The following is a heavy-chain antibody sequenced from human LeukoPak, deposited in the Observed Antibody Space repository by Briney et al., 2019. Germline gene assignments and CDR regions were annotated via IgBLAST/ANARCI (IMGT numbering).Heavy chain of an antibody. CDR3: ARDRGSGYYYGMDV. J-gene: IGHJ6*02. CDR2: ISSSSSYI. Sequence: GGSLRLSCAASGFTFSSYAMSWVRQAPGKGLEWVSSISSSSSYIYYADSVKGRFTISRDNAKNSLYLQMNSLRAEDTAVYYCARDRGSGYYYGMDVWGQGTTVTVSS. V-gene: IGHV3-21*01. D-gene: IGHD3-10*01. CDR1: GFTFSSYA.